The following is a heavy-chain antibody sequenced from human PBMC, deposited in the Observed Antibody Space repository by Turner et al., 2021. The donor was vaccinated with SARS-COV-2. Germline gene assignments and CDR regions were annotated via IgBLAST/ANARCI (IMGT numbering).Heavy chain of an antibody. Sequence: EVQLVESGGRLNQPGGCLRLFCAASGFTVSSNYMSWVRQAPGKGLEWVSVIYSGGSTFYADSLKGRFTISRDNSKNTLYLQMNSLRAEDTAFYYCARDLGGLRFDYWGQGTLVTVSS. CDR2: IYSGGST. CDR3: ARDLGGLRFDY. J-gene: IGHJ4*02. D-gene: IGHD2-15*01. CDR1: GFTVSSNY. V-gene: IGHV3-53*01.